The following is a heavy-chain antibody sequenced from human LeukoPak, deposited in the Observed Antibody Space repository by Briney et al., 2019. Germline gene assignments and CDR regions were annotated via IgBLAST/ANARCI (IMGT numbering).Heavy chain of an antibody. Sequence: SETLSLTCAVSGGSISYNNWWSWVRQPPERGLEWIGETIHSGRHNYDPSLKSRVTISVDKSKNQFSLKLSSVTAADTAVYYCARDGGSTASWFDPWGQGTLVTVSS. V-gene: IGHV4-4*02. CDR3: ARDGGSTASWFDP. J-gene: IGHJ5*02. CDR1: GGSISYNNW. D-gene: IGHD2-2*01. CDR2: TIHSGRH.